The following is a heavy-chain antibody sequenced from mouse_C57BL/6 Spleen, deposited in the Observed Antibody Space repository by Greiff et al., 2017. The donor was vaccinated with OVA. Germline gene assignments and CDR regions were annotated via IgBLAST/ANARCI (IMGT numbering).Heavy chain of an antibody. D-gene: IGHD3-2*02. J-gene: IGHJ2*01. Sequence: QVQLQQPGAELVMPGASVKLSCKASGYTFTSYWMHWVKQRPGQGLEWIGEIDPSDSYTNYNQKFKGKSTLTVDKSSSTAYMQLSSLTSEDSAVYYCARLGDSSGYVGYWGQGTTLTVSS. CDR3: ARLGDSSGYVGY. CDR1: GYTFTSYW. V-gene: IGHV1-69*01. CDR2: IDPSDSYT.